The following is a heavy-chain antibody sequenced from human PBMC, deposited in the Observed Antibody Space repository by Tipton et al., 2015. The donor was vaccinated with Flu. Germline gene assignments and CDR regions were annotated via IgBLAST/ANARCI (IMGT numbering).Heavy chain of an antibody. CDR2: INADDGVT. CDR1: GYTFTAYY. Sequence: QLVQSGAEVKEPGASVKVSCKASGYTFTAYYIHWVRQAPGQGPEWMAWINADDGVTRAAQKFQGRVTMTRDTSISTAYMELSSLRSDDTAVYYCARGTQWDYWGQGTLVTVSS. CDR3: ARGTQWDY. V-gene: IGHV1-2*02. D-gene: IGHD1-1*01. J-gene: IGHJ4*02.